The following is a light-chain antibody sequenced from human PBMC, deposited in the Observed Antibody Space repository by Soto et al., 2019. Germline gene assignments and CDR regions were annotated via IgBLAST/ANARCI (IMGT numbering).Light chain of an antibody. J-gene: IGLJ2*01. CDR3: SSYTSGSTRVV. V-gene: IGLV2-14*03. CDR1: GSDVGGYNY. Sequence: QSALTQPASVSGSPGQSITISCTGTGSDVGGYNYVSCYQQHPGKAPKVMIYDVSKRPSGISNRFSGSKSGNTASLTISGLQIEDEADYYCSSYTSGSTRVVFGGGTQLTVL. CDR2: DVS.